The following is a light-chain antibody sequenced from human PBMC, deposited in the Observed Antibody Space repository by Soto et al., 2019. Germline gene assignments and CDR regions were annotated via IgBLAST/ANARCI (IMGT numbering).Light chain of an antibody. V-gene: IGKV3-15*01. Sequence: ELVMTQSPATLSVSPGERATLSCRASQSFSSNVAWYQQKPGQAPRLLIYGTSTRVTGIPARFSGSGSGTEFTLTISSLQSEDFAVYYFQQYFTSPWTFGQGTKVEI. CDR1: QSFSSN. J-gene: IGKJ1*01. CDR2: GTS. CDR3: QQYFTSPWT.